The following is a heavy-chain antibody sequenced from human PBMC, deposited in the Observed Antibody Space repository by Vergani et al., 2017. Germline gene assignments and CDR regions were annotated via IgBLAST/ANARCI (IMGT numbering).Heavy chain of an antibody. CDR1: GYTFTGYY. J-gene: IGHJ2*01. CDR3: ATDSTYYYGSGSQYWYFDL. Sequence: QVQLVQSGAEVKKPGASVKVSCKASGYTFTGYYMHWVRQAPGKGLEWMGGFDPEDGETIYAQKFQGRVTMTEDTSTDTAYMELSSLRSEDTAVYYCATDSTYYYGSGSQYWYFDLWGRGTLVTVSS. V-gene: IGHV1-24*01. D-gene: IGHD3-10*01. CDR2: FDPEDGET.